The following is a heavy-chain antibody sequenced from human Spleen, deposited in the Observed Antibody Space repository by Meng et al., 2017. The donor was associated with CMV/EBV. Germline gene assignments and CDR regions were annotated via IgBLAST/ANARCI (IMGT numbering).Heavy chain of an antibody. CDR3: ARDWGYCSTTSCYPRFYFAY. CDR2: ILYTGST. V-gene: IGHV4-59*01. Sequence: GSLRLSCTVSGGSISNYYWSWIRQPPGKGLEWIGYILYTGSTNYSPSLKSRVTISADTSKNQFSLKLTSVTAADTAVYYCARDWGYCSTTSCYPRFYFAYWGQGALVTVSS. J-gene: IGHJ4*02. D-gene: IGHD2-2*01. CDR1: GGSISNYY.